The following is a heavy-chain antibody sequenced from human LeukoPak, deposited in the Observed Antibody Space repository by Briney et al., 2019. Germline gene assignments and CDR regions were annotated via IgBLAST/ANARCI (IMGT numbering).Heavy chain of an antibody. J-gene: IGHJ4*02. D-gene: IGHD2-2*01. CDR1: GFTFSSYW. CDR3: AAYCSSTSCTEGFDY. CDR2: INSDGSST. Sequence: GGSLRLSCAASGFTFSSYWMHWVRQAPGKGLVRVSRINSDGSSTSYADSVKGRFTISRDNAKNTLYLQMNSLRAEDTAVYYCAAYCSSTSCTEGFDYWGQGTLVTVSS. V-gene: IGHV3-74*01.